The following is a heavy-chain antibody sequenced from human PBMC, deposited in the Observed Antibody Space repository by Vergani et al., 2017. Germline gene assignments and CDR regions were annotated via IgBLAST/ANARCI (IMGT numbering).Heavy chain of an antibody. J-gene: IGHJ4*02. Sequence: QAQLQESGPGLVKPSETLSLTCTVSGGSISSYYWSWIRQPPGKGLEWIGYIYYSGSTNYNPSLKSRVTISVDTSKNQFSLKLSSVTAADTAVYYCARSRSPYYGGNDYWGQGTLVTVSS. CDR2: IYYSGST. D-gene: IGHD4-23*01. CDR1: GGSISSYY. CDR3: ARSRSPYYGGNDY. V-gene: IGHV4-59*01.